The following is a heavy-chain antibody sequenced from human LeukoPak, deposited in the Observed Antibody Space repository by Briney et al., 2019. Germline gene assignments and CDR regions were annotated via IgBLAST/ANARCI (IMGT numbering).Heavy chain of an antibody. V-gene: IGHV4-39*07. J-gene: IGHJ6*02. CDR2: IYYSGST. CDR1: GGSISSSSYY. D-gene: IGHD6-13*01. Sequence: PSETLSPTCTVSGGSISSSSYYWGWIRQPPGKGLEWIGSIYYSGSTYYNPSLKSRVTISVDTSKNQFSLKLSSVTAADTAVYYCARPYYSSSWYWGGDGMDVWGQGTTVTVSS. CDR3: ARPYYSSSWYWGGDGMDV.